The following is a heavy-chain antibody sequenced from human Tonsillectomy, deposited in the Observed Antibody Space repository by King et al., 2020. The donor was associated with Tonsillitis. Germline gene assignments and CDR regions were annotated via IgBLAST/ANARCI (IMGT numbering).Heavy chain of an antibody. J-gene: IGHJ6*02. V-gene: IGHV1-69*01. CDR1: GGTFSSYA. CDR3: ARGEPGLTPEYDYSYDMDV. D-gene: IGHD4-23*01. Sequence: EQLVQSGAEVKKPGSSVKVSCKASGGTFSSYAISWVRQAPGQGLEWMGGIIPILGTANYAQKFQGRVTITADESTSKAYMELSSLRSEDTAVYYCARGEPGLTPEYDYSYDMDVWGQGTTVTVSS. CDR2: IIPILGTA.